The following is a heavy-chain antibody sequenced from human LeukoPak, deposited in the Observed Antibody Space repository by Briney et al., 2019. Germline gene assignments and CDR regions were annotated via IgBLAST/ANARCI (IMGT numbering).Heavy chain of an antibody. V-gene: IGHV1-2*02. CDR2: MNPNRGDT. Sequence: ASVTVSCKASGYTFTGYYIHWMRQAPAQGLEWMGWMNPNRGDTSYAQKSQGRVTMTRDTPINTAYMELSGLTSDDTAVYYCGRRRIDCSDTGCYVDYWGQGTLVTVSS. CDR3: GRRRIDCSDTGCYVDY. J-gene: IGHJ4*02. D-gene: IGHD2-15*01. CDR1: GYTFTGYY.